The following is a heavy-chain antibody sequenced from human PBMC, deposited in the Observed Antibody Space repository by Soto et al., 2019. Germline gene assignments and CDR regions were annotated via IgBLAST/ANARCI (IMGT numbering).Heavy chain of an antibody. CDR1: GFTFSSYP. V-gene: IGHV3-30-3*01. CDR2: ISFDGSKK. J-gene: IGHJ6*02. D-gene: IGHD6-19*01. Sequence: QMQLVESGGGVVQPGRSLRLSCAASGFTFSSYPMHWVRQAPGKGLEWVAVISFDGSKKYYTDSVKGRFFISKDNSKNRLALQRNSRRGEDYAVYYCARLPGHLVAVLYLYPVDGRAPGSDADVWGHGTAVTVSS. CDR3: ARLPGHLVAVLYLYPVDGRAPGSDADV.